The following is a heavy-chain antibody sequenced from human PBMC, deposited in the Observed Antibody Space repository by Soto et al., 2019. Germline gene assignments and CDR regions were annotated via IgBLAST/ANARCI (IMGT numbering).Heavy chain of an antibody. J-gene: IGHJ4*02. Sequence: PGGSLRLSCAASGFTFSGSAMSWVRRAPGEGLEWVSRITGGGGGTYYADSVKGRFTISRDNAKNTLYLQMNSLRAADTAVYYCARSTQFRDFDYWGQGTPVTVSS. CDR1: GFTFSGSA. CDR3: ARSTQFRDFDY. CDR2: ITGGGGGT. V-gene: IGHV3-23*01.